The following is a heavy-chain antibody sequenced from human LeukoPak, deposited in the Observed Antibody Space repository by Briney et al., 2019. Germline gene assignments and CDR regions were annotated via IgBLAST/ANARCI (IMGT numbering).Heavy chain of an antibody. CDR1: GYTFTSYD. CDR2: MNPNSGNT. V-gene: IGHV1-8*01. Sequence: ASVTVSCKASGYTFTSYDINWVRQAPGQGLEWMGWMNPNSGNTDYAQKFQGRVTMTRNTSISTAYMELSSLRSEDTAVYYCARGDFIAVAGTDYYYGMDVWGQGTTVTVSS. D-gene: IGHD6-19*01. J-gene: IGHJ6*02. CDR3: ARGDFIAVAGTDYYYGMDV.